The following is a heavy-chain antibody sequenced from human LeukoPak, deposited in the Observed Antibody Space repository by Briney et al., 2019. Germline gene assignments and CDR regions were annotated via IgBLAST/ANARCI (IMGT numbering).Heavy chain of an antibody. CDR2: INHSGST. CDR1: GGSFSGYY. CDR3: ARWAYSSSWYGVRYFDY. D-gene: IGHD6-13*01. J-gene: IGHJ4*02. V-gene: IGHV4-34*01. Sequence: PSETLSLTCAVYGGSFSGYYWSCILQPPGKGLEWFGEINHSGSTNYNPSLKSRVTISVDTSKNQFSLKLSSVTAADTAVYYCARWAYSSSWYGVRYFDYWGQGTLVTVSS.